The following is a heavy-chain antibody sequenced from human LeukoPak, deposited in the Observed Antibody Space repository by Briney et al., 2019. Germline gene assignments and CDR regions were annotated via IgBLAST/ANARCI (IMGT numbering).Heavy chain of an antibody. V-gene: IGHV4-39*01. CDR3: ARQSGYYYPFKY. CDR2: IYYSGST. Sequence: SETLSLTCTVSGGSISSSGYYCGWIRQPPGKGLEWIGSIYYSGSTYYNPSLNSRVTISVDTSKNQFSLKLSSVTAADTAVYYCARQSGYYYPFKYWGQGTLVTVSS. J-gene: IGHJ4*02. CDR1: GGSISSSGYY. D-gene: IGHD3-22*01.